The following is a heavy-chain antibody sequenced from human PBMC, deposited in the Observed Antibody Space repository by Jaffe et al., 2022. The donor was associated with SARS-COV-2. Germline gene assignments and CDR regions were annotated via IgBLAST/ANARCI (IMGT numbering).Heavy chain of an antibody. CDR3: AGGANSDY. Sequence: EVQLVESGGGLIQPGGSLRLSCAPSGFTVSSNFMNWVRQAPGKGLEWVSVIYTDGSTYYTDSVKGRFTMSRDISRNTLHLHMNSLRADDTAVYYCAGGANSDYWGRGTLVTVSS. V-gene: IGHV3-53*01. CDR1: GFTVSSNF. J-gene: IGHJ4*02. D-gene: IGHD2-15*01. CDR2: IYTDGST.